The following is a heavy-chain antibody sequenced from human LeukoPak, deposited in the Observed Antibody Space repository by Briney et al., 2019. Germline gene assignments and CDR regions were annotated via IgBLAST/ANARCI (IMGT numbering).Heavy chain of an antibody. CDR3: AKDRYGDYGSSFDY. D-gene: IGHD4-17*01. J-gene: IGHJ4*02. CDR2: ISYDGSTK. Sequence: GGSLRLSCAASGFTFSSYGMHWVRQAPGKGLEWVAVISYDGSTKYYADSVKGRFTISRDNSKNTLYLQMNSLRAEDTAVYYCAKDRYGDYGSSFDYWGQGTLVTVSS. CDR1: GFTFSSYG. V-gene: IGHV3-30*18.